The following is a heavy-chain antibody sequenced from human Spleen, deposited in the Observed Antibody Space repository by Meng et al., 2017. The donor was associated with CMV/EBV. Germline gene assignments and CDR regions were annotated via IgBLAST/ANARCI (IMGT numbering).Heavy chain of an antibody. CDR2: INPNSGGT. CDR1: GYTFTSYD. J-gene: IGHJ6*02. D-gene: IGHD2-15*01. Sequence: ASVKVSCKASGYTFTSYDINWVRQAPGQGLEWMGWINPNSGGTTYAQKFQGRVTMTGDTSITAAYMELSRLRSDDMAVYYCARVKRYCTGGSGSSTWYYGMDVWGQGTTVTVSS. CDR3: ARVKRYCTGGSGSSTWYYGMDV. V-gene: IGHV1-2*02.